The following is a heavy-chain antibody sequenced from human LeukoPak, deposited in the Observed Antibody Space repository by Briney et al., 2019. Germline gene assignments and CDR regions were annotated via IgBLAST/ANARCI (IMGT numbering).Heavy chain of an antibody. Sequence: PGGSLRLSRAASGFSFTNYGMSWVRQAPGKGLEWVSFISASGSSTHYADSVKGRFTISRDNSKNTVHLQINSLRAEDTATYYCAKGAQYDFWSGYTIEYFDVWGQGTLVSVSS. CDR3: AKGAQYDFWSGYTIEYFDV. V-gene: IGHV3-23*01. J-gene: IGHJ4*02. D-gene: IGHD3-3*01. CDR2: ISASGSST. CDR1: GFSFTNYG.